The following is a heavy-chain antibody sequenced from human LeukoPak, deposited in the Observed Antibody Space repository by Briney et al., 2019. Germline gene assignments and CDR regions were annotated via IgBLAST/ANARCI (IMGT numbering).Heavy chain of an antibody. V-gene: IGHV3-23*01. CDR3: AKEFNRGLPDY. CDR1: GFTFSSYT. D-gene: IGHD2-21*01. Sequence: GGSLRLSCTASGFTFSSYTMSWVRQAPGKGLKWVSTISTGGGNTYYADSVQGRFTVSRDNSKNTLYLQMSSLRAEDTAVYYCAKEFNRGLPDYWGQGTLVTVPS. J-gene: IGHJ4*02. CDR2: ISTGGGNT.